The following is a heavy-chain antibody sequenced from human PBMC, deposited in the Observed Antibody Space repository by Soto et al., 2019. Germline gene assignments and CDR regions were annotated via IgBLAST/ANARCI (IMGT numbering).Heavy chain of an antibody. CDR2: IYYSGST. CDR3: ALAPPLNWYYYDSSGYYFDY. CDR1: GGSISSYY. Sequence: SETLSLTCTVSGGSISSYYWSWIRQPPGKGLEWIGYIYYSGSTNYNPSLKSRVTISVDTSKNQFSLKLSSVTAADTAVYYCALAPPLNWYYYDSSGYYFDYWGQGTLVTVSS. D-gene: IGHD3-22*01. V-gene: IGHV4-59*01. J-gene: IGHJ4*02.